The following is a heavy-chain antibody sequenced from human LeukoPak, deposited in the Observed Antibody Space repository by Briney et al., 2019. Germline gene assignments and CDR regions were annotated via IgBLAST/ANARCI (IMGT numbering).Heavy chain of an antibody. Sequence: GASVKVSCKASGYTFTGYYMHWVRQAPGQGLEWMGWINPNSGGTNYAQKFQGRVTMTRDTSISTAYMELSRLRSDDTAVYYCAREDRRIQLWPSLGYWGQGTLVTVSS. CDR3: AREDRRIQLWPSLGY. D-gene: IGHD5-18*01. J-gene: IGHJ4*02. CDR2: INPNSGGT. CDR1: GYTFTGYY. V-gene: IGHV1-2*02.